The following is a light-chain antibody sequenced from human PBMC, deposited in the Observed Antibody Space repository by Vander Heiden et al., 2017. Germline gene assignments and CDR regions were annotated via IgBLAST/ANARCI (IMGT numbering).Light chain of an antibody. CDR1: RSNIGSNT. V-gene: IGLV1-44*01. Sequence: QSVLTQPPSSSGTPGQRVTISCSGSRSNIGSNTVTWYQQLPGTAPKLFVYTDDQRPSGVPDRFSGSKSGTSASLAISGLQSEDEADYNCATWDDSLNGVVFGGGTKLTVL. CDR3: ATWDDSLNGVV. CDR2: TDD. J-gene: IGLJ2*01.